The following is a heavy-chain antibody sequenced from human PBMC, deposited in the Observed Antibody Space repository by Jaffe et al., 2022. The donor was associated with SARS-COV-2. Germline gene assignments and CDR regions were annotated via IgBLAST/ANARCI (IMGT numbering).Heavy chain of an antibody. D-gene: IGHD3-3*01. V-gene: IGHV3-33*01. J-gene: IGHJ6*02. CDR3: ARDRVTIFGPGWGYGMDV. CDR2: IWYDGSNK. CDR1: GFTFSSYG. Sequence: QVQLVESGGGVVQPGRSLRLSCAASGFTFSSYGMHWVRQAPGKGLEWVAVIWYDGSNKYYADSVKGRFTISRDNSKNTLYLQMNSLRAEDTAVYYCARDRVTIFGPGWGYGMDVWGQGTTVTVSS.